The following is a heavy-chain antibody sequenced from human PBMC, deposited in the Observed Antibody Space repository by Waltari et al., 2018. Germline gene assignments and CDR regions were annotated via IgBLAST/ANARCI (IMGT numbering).Heavy chain of an antibody. V-gene: IGHV3-9*01. CDR2: ISWNSGSI. Sequence: EVQLVESGGGLVQRGGSLRLSCAASGFTFDDYAMPWVRQAPGKGLEWVSGISWNSGSIGYADSVKGRFTISRDNAKNSLYLQMNSLRAEDTALYYCAKDRVATIKDAFDIWGQGTMVTVSS. CDR3: AKDRVATIKDAFDI. CDR1: GFTFDDYA. D-gene: IGHD5-12*01. J-gene: IGHJ3*02.